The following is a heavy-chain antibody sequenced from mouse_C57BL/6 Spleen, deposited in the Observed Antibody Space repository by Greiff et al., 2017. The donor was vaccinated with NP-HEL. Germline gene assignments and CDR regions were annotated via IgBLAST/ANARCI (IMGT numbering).Heavy chain of an antibody. CDR3: ARGGVGYWYFDV. CDR1: GYTFTSYW. D-gene: IGHD1-1*02. Sequence: QVQLQQPGAELVKPGASVKLSCKASGYTFTSYWMHWVKQRPGQGLEWIGMIHPNSGSTNYNEKFKSKATLTVDKSSSTAYMQLSSLTSEDSAVYYCARGGVGYWYFDVWGTGTTVTVSS. V-gene: IGHV1-64*01. J-gene: IGHJ1*03. CDR2: IHPNSGST.